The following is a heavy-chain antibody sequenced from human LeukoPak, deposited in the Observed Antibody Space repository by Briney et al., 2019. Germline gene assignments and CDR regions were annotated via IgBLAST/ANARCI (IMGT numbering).Heavy chain of an antibody. CDR2: ISAYNGNT. V-gene: IGHV1-18*01. J-gene: IGHJ4*02. D-gene: IGHD2-2*01. CDR1: GYTFTSYG. CDR3: ARDANPDIVVVPAAMEIDY. Sequence: GASVKVSCKASGYTFTSYGISWVRQAPGQGLEWMGWISAYNGNTNYAQKLQGRVTMTTDTSTSTAYMELRSLRSDDTAVYYCARDANPDIVVVPAAMEIDYWGQGTLVTVSS.